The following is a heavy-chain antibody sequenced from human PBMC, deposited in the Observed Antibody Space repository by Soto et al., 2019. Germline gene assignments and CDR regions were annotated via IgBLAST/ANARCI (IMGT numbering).Heavy chain of an antibody. J-gene: IGHJ4*02. CDR2: IYYSGST. V-gene: IGHV4-59*01. CDR3: ARDYGGNLLDY. CDR1: GGSIRIYY. D-gene: IGHD4-17*01. Sequence: SGIMYLTCTVAGGSIRIYYWSWIRQPPGKGLEWIGYIYYSGSTNYNPSLKSRVTISVDTSKNQFSLKLSSVTAADTAVYYCARDYGGNLLDYWGQGTLVTVS.